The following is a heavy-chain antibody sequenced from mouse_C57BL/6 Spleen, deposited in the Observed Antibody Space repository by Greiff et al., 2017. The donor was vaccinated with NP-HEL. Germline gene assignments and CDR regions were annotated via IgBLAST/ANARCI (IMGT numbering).Heavy chain of an antibody. D-gene: IGHD4-1*01. Sequence: EVMLVESGGGLVQPKGSLKLSCAASGFTFNTYAMHWVRQAPGKGLEWVARIRSKSSNYATYYADSVKDRFTISRDDSQSMLYLQMNNLKTEDTAMYYCVREPPSNWDSWYFDVWGTGTTVTVSS. V-gene: IGHV10-3*01. J-gene: IGHJ1*03. CDR3: VREPPSNWDSWYFDV. CDR2: IRSKSSNYAT. CDR1: GFTFNTYA.